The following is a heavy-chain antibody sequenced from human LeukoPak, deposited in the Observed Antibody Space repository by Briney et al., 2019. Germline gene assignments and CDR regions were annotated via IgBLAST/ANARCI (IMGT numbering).Heavy chain of an antibody. Sequence: GGSLRLSCVASGFTLSSYMMSWVRQAPGKGLEWVSGIRGSAGGTFYSDSVRGRFTISRDSPKNTLYLRMNSLRVEDTAVYYCTKDPLDYWGQGTLVTVSS. CDR3: TKDPLDY. J-gene: IGHJ4*02. V-gene: IGHV3-23*01. CDR2: IRGSAGGT. CDR1: GFTLSSYM.